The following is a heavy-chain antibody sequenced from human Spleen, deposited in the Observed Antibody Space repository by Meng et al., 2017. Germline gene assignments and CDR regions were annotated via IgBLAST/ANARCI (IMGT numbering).Heavy chain of an antibody. V-gene: IGHV3-48*03. CDR3: ARDLGGIFAY. CDR2: ISSSASTI. J-gene: IGHJ4*02. CDR1: GFTFSSYE. Sequence: GGSLRLSCAASGFTFSSYEMNWVRQGPGKGLEWVSYISSSASTIYYADSVKGRFTISRDNAKNSLYLQMNSLRAEDTAVYYCARDLGGIFAYWGQGALVTVSS. D-gene: IGHD6-13*01.